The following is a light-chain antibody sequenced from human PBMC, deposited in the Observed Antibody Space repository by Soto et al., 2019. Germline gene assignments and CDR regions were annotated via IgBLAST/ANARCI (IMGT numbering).Light chain of an antibody. CDR2: AAS. V-gene: IGKV1-9*01. Sequence: IQLTQSPSSLSASVGDRVTITCRASQGISSYLAWYQQKPGKAPKLLIYAASTLQSGVPSRFSGSGFGTDFTLTISSLQPEDSAIYYCQQADTFPITFGQGTRLEIK. CDR3: QQADTFPIT. J-gene: IGKJ5*01. CDR1: QGISSY.